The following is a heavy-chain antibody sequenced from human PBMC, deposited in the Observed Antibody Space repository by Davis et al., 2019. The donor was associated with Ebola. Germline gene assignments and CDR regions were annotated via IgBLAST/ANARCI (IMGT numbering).Heavy chain of an antibody. D-gene: IGHD2-8*02. CDR1: GGSISSFY. CDR2: IHSSGST. CDR3: ARGSGLVEYYFEY. V-gene: IGHV4-59*01. J-gene: IGHJ4*02. Sequence: SETLSLTCTVSGGSISSFYWTWIRQPSGQGLEWIGHIHSSGSTNYNASLKSRVMISMDTSKNQFSLKLSSVTAADPAVYYCARGSGLVEYYFEYWGQGTLVTVSS.